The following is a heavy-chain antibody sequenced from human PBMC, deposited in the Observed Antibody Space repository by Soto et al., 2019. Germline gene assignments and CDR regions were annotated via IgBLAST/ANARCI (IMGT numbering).Heavy chain of an antibody. CDR1: GGSISGSY. V-gene: IGHV4-59*01. J-gene: IGHJ6*02. CDR2: IYHSGST. Sequence: QVQLQESGPGLVKPSETLSLTCTVSGGSISGSYWSWLRQPPGKGLEWIGYIYHSGSTNSNPSLRSRVTKAVDTSNTLFSLKLNSVTAADTAVYYCARDREVTTPYYYAMDVWGQGTTVTVSS. CDR3: ARDREVTTPYYYAMDV. D-gene: IGHD4-17*01.